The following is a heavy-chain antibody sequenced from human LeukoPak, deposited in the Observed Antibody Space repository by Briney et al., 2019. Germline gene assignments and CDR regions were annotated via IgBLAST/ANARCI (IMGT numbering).Heavy chain of an antibody. CDR2: IYTNGST. CDR1: NAFITSGSYY. D-gene: IGHD3-10*01. V-gene: IGHV4-61*09. Sequence: PSQTLSLTCTVSNAFITSGSYYWTWIRQSAGKGLEWIGHIYTNGSTSYHPSLKSRVTVSVDTSKNQFSLKLTSVTAADTAVYYCATFLEATGSYYYYYMDVRGKGTTVIVSS. J-gene: IGHJ6*03. CDR3: ATFLEATGSYYYYYMDV.